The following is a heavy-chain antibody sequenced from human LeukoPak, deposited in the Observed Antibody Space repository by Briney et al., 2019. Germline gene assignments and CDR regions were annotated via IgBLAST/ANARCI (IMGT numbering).Heavy chain of an antibody. J-gene: IGHJ4*02. CDR2: IIPDGSAT. D-gene: IGHD5-18*01. V-gene: IGHV3-74*01. CDR3: TRSRDSNAYDY. CDR1: RFTLSGHR. Sequence: GGSLRLSCVASRFTLSGHRMQAVRQVPGKGLVAVSRIIPDGSATGYADSVKGRFTISRDNAKNTLYLEMNSLTPEDTALYYCTRSRDSNAYDYWGQGTLVTVSS.